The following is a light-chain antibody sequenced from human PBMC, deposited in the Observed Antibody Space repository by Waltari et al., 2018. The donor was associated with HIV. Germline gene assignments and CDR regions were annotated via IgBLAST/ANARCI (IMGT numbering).Light chain of an antibody. V-gene: IGLV2-8*01. CDR2: EVY. CDR3: SSYATTNDFYVL. CDR1: NSDIGNFDY. J-gene: IGLJ2*01. Sequence: QSALTQPPSASGSPGQSVTISCTGTNSDIGNFDYVASYQQHPGKPPKLIISEVYNRPSGVPNRFSGSKSGNTASLTVSGLQAEDEADYYCSSYATTNDFYVLFGGGTKLTVL.